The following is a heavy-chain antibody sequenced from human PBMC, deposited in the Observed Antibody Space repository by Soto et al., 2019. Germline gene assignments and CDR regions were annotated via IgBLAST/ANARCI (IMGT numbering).Heavy chain of an antibody. D-gene: IGHD6-13*01. CDR2: IWYDGSNK. J-gene: IGHJ5*02. Sequence: GGSLRLSCAAYGFTFSSYGMDWVRQAPGKGLEWVAVIWYDGSNKYYADSVKGRFTISRDNSKNTLYLQMNSLRAEDTAVYYCARDMVVSSSCYLNWFDPWGQGTLVTVSS. CDR3: ARDMVVSSSCYLNWFDP. V-gene: IGHV3-33*01. CDR1: GFTFSSYG.